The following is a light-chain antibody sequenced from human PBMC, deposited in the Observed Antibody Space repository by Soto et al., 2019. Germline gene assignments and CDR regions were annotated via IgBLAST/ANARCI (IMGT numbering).Light chain of an antibody. V-gene: IGKV1-39*01. CDR3: QQSYSTPRGIT. CDR1: QSTSSY. CDR2: AAS. Sequence: DIQMTQSPSSLSASVGDRVTITCRASQSTSSYLNWYQQKPGKAPKLLIYAASSLQSGVPSRFSGSGSGTDFTHTISSLQPEDFATYYCQQSYSTPRGITFGQGTRLEIK. J-gene: IGKJ5*01.